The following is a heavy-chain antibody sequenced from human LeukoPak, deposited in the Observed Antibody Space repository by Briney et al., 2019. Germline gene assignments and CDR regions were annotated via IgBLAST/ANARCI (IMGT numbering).Heavy chain of an antibody. CDR2: IYYTGST. V-gene: IGHV4-59*11. D-gene: IGHD1-26*01. J-gene: IGHJ1*01. Sequence: SETLSLTCTVSGGSISSHYWSWIRQPPGKGLEWIGYIYYTGSTNYNPSLRSRVTISVDTSKTQFSLPLNSVTAADTAVYYCARGLVGATSRYWGQGTLVPVSS. CDR3: ARGLVGATSRY. CDR1: GGSISSHY.